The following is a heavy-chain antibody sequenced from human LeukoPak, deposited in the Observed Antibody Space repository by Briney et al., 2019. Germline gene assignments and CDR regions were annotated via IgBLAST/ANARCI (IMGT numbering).Heavy chain of an antibody. V-gene: IGHV1-8*01. CDR1: GYTFTSYD. CDR2: MNPNSGNT. Sequence: ASVKVSCKASGYTFTSYDINWVRQATGQGLEWMGWMNPNSGNTGYAQKFQGRVTITADESTSTAYMELSSLRSEDTAVYYCARGRYNWNYGGAFDIWGQGTMVTVSP. D-gene: IGHD1-7*01. J-gene: IGHJ3*02. CDR3: ARGRYNWNYGGAFDI.